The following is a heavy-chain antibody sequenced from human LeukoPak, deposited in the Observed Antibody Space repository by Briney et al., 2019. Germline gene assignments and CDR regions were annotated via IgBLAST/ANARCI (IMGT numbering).Heavy chain of an antibody. CDR2: VYPDGNT. Sequence: GGSLRLSCVASGLTVSSNYMSWVRQVPGRGLEWVSVVYPDGNTYYADSAKGRFAISTDISKNTLFLQMDSLRAEDTAVYYCARSQTTVAFDYWGQGSLVTVSS. CDR1: GLTVSSNY. J-gene: IGHJ4*02. V-gene: IGHV3-66*01. D-gene: IGHD6-19*01. CDR3: ARSQTTVAFDY.